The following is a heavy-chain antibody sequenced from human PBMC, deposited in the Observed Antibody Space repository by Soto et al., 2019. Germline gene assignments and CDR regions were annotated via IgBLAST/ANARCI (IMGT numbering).Heavy chain of an antibody. V-gene: IGHV4-61*01. Sequence: QVQLQESGPGLVKPSETLSLTCTVSGGSVSSGSYYWSWIRQPPGKGLEWIGYIYYSGSTNYNPYLKSRVTISVDTSRNQFSLKLSSVTAADTAVYYCARDPTALYYYGSRYGRPYGMDVWGQGTTVTVSS. J-gene: IGHJ6*02. CDR1: GGSVSSGSYY. D-gene: IGHD3-10*01. CDR2: IYYSGST. CDR3: ARDPTALYYYGSRYGRPYGMDV.